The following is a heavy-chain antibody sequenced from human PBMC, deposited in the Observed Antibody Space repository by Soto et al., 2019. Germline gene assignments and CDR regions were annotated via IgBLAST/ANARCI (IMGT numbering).Heavy chain of an antibody. Sequence: ASVKVSCKASGYTFTSYGISWVRQAPGQGLEWMGWISAYNGNTNYAQKLQGRVTMTTDTSTSTAYMELRSLRSDDTAVYYCASALRYSSGLIREFDYWGQGTLVTVSS. CDR2: ISAYNGNT. V-gene: IGHV1-18*01. D-gene: IGHD6-19*01. CDR3: ASALRYSSGLIREFDY. J-gene: IGHJ4*02. CDR1: GYTFTSYG.